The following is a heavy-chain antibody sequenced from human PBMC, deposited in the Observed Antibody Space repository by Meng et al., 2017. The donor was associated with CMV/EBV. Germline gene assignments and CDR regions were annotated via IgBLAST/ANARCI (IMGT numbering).Heavy chain of an antibody. CDR2: IYYSGST. Sequence: SETLSLTCTVSGGSVSSGSYYWSWIRQPPGKGLDWIGYIYYSGSTNYNPSLKSRVTISLDTSKNQFSLRLSSVTAADTAVYYCAIGYRKDVFDPWGQGTLVTVSS. V-gene: IGHV4-61*01. CDR1: GGSVSSGSYY. J-gene: IGHJ5*02. D-gene: IGHD1-1*01. CDR3: AIGYRKDVFDP.